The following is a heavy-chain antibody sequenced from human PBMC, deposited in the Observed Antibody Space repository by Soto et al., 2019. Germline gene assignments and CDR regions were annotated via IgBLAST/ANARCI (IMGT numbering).Heavy chain of an antibody. CDR1: GFTFSSYG. CDR3: ASLEAYESYFDY. D-gene: IGHD2-8*01. Sequence: GGSLRLSCAASGFTFSSYGMHWVRQAPGKGLEWVAVISYDGSNKYYADSVKGRFTISRDNSKNTLYLQMNSLRAEDTAVYYCASLEAYESYFDYWGQGTLVTVSS. CDR2: ISYDGSNK. J-gene: IGHJ4*02. V-gene: IGHV3-30*03.